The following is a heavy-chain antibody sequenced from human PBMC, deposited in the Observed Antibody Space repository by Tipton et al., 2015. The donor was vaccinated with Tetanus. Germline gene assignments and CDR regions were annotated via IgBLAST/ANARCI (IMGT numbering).Heavy chain of an antibody. V-gene: IGHV4-39*01. D-gene: IGHD3-3*01. J-gene: IGHJ5*02. CDR3: AAQIIPTDRGGWFDP. CDR1: GGSISSRNYY. CDR2: VYYSRNT. Sequence: TLSLTCSVSGGSISSRNYYWGWIRQPPGKGLEFIGRVYYSRNTYYNPSLKSRVTISVDTSKNQFSLKLSSVTATDTAVYYCAAQIIPTDRGGWFDPWGQGTLVTVSS.